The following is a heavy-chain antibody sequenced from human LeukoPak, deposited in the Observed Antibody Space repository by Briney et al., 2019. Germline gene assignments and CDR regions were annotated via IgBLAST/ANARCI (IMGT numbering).Heavy chain of an antibody. D-gene: IGHD5-12*01. CDR3: ASGWRYYYYGMDV. CDR1: GGSISGYY. Sequence: SETLSLTCTVSGGSISGYYWSWIRQPPGKGLEWIGEINHSGSTNYNPSLKSRVTISVDTSKNQFSLKLSSVTAADTAVYYCASGWRYYYYGMDVWGQGTTVTVSS. V-gene: IGHV4-34*01. J-gene: IGHJ6*02. CDR2: INHSGST.